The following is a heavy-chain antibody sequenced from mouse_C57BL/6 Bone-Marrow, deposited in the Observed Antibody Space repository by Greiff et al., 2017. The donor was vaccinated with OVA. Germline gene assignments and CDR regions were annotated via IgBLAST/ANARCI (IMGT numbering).Heavy chain of an antibody. V-gene: IGHV1-5*01. Sequence: VQLKQSGTVLARPGASVKMSCKPSGYTFTSYWMHWVKQRPGQGLEWIGAIYPGNSDTSYNQKFKGKAKLTAVTSASTAYMELSSLTNEDSAVYYCTSEVYYYGAGYFDVWGTGTTVTVSS. CDR3: TSEVYYYGAGYFDV. D-gene: IGHD1-1*01. CDR2: IYPGNSDT. CDR1: GYTFTSYW. J-gene: IGHJ1*03.